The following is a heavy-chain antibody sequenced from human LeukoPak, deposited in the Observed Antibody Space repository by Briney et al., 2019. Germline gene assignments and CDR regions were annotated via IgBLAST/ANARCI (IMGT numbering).Heavy chain of an antibody. V-gene: IGHV4-4*07. CDR3: ARVNYGSGSYYTRRYYYMDV. CDR2: IYTSGST. CDR1: GGSISSYY. Sequence: PSETLSLTCTVSGGSISSYYWSWIRQPAGKGLEWIGRIYTSGSTNYNPSLKSRVTISVDKSKNQFSRKLSSVTAADTAVYYCARVNYGSGSYYTRRYYYMDVWGKGTTVTVSS. J-gene: IGHJ6*03. D-gene: IGHD3-10*01.